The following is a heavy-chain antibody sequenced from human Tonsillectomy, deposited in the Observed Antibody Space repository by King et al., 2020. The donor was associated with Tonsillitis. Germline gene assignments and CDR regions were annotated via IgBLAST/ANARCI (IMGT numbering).Heavy chain of an antibody. J-gene: IGHJ4*02. Sequence: VQLVESGGGLVKPGGSLRLSCAASGFTFSDYYMNYIRQAPGKGLEWVSYISTSSSYTNYADSVKGRFTISRDNAKNSLYLQMNSLRAEDTAVYYCARGKLHPFALNYWGQGTLVTVSS. D-gene: IGHD5-24*01. CDR3: ARGKLHPFALNY. CDR1: GFTFSDYY. V-gene: IGHV3-11*05. CDR2: ISTSSSYT.